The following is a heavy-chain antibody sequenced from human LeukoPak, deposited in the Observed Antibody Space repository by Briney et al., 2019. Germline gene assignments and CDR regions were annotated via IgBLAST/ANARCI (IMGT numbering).Heavy chain of an antibody. Sequence: SETLSLTCVVFGGFFSSYYWNWIRQPPGKGLEWIGEINHSGSTNYNPSLKSRVTISVDTSKNQFSLKLSSVTAADTAVYYCASPRTSAAFDIWGQGTMVTVSS. CDR3: ASPRTSAAFDI. D-gene: IGHD3/OR15-3a*01. V-gene: IGHV4-34*01. CDR1: GGFFSSYY. J-gene: IGHJ3*02. CDR2: INHSGST.